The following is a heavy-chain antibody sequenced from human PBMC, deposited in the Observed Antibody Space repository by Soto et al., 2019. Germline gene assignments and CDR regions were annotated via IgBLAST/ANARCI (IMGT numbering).Heavy chain of an antibody. V-gene: IGHV4-31*03. CDR1: GGSISSGGYY. Sequence: SETLSLTCTVSGGSISSGGYYWSWIRQHPGRGLEWIGYIYYSGSTYYNPSLKSRVTISVDTSKNQFSLKLSSVTAADTAVYYCAKSYDFWSGRTRYYYYGMDVWGQGTTVTVSS. CDR3: AKSYDFWSGRTRYYYYGMDV. J-gene: IGHJ6*02. CDR2: IYYSGST. D-gene: IGHD3-3*01.